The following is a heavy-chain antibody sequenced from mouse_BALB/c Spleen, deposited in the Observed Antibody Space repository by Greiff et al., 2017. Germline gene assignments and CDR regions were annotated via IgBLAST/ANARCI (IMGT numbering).Heavy chain of an antibody. CDR2: IDPANGNT. CDR1: GFNIKDTY. Sequence: VPLQQSGAELVKPGASVKLSCTASGFNIKDTYMHWVKQRPEQGLEWIGRIDPANGNTKYDPKFQGKATITADTSSNTAYLQLSSLTSEDTAVYYCARWYHYYAMDYWGQGTSVTVSS. V-gene: IGHV14-3*02. J-gene: IGHJ4*01. D-gene: IGHD1-1*02. CDR3: ARWYHYYAMDY.